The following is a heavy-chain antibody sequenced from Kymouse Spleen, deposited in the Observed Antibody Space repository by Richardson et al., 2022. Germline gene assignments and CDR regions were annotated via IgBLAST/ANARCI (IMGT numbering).Heavy chain of an antibody. CDR2: IYYSGST. J-gene: IGHJ5*02. D-gene: IGHD1-26*01. Sequence: QLQLQESGPGLVKPSETLSLTCTVSGGSISSSSYYWGWIRQPPGKGLEWIGSIYYSGSTYYNPSLKSRVTISVDTSKNQFSLKLSSVTAADTAVYYCARLIVGANWFDPWGQGTLVTVSS. V-gene: IGHV4-39*01. CDR1: GGSISSSSYY. CDR3: ARLIVGANWFDP.